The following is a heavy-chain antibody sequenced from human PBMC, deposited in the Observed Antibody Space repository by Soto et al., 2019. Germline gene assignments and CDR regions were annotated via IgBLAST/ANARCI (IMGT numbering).Heavy chain of an antibody. D-gene: IGHD5-18*01. CDR2: INPNSGGT. Sequence: ASVKVSCKASGYTFTGYYMHWVRQAPGQGLEWMGWINPNSGGTNYAQKSQGRVTMTRDTSISTAYMELSRLRSDDTAVYYCASTEWIQLWLFPYWGQGTLVTVSS. J-gene: IGHJ4*02. CDR1: GYTFTGYY. CDR3: ASTEWIQLWLFPY. V-gene: IGHV1-2*02.